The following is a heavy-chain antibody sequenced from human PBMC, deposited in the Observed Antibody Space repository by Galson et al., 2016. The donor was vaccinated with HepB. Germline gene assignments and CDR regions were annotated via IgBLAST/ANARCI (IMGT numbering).Heavy chain of an antibody. J-gene: IGHJ3*02. CDR3: ASYLIQSWAGSDAFDT. Sequence: LSLTCAVFGESFSGYYWSWVRQPPGKGLEWIGEIFHSGNTNYNPSLRSRVTISVDKSKNHVSLKLISVTAVDTAMYYCASYLIQSWAGSDAFDTWGQGTMVTVSS. CDR1: GESFSGYY. V-gene: IGHV4-34*12. D-gene: IGHD5-18*01. CDR2: IFHSGNT.